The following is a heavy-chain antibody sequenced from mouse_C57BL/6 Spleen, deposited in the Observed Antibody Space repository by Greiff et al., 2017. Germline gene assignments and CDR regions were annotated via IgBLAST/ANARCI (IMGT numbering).Heavy chain of an antibody. V-gene: IGHV1-80*01. CDR3: AAYYSNLRSFDY. D-gene: IGHD2-5*01. J-gene: IGHJ2*01. CDR1: GYAFSSYW. Sequence: VQLQQSGAELVKPGASVKISCKASGYAFSSYWMNWVKQRPGKGLEWIGQIYPGDGDTNYNGKFKGKATLTADKSSSTAYMQLSRLTSEDSAVYFCAAYYSNLRSFDYWGQGTTLTVSS. CDR2: IYPGDGDT.